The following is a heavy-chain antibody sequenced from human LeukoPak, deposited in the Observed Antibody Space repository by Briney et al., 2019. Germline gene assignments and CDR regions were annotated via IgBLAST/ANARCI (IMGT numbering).Heavy chain of an antibody. V-gene: IGHV1-46*01. CDR1: GYTFTSYY. J-gene: IGHJ4*02. D-gene: IGHD6-25*01. CDR3: ARRSDPGSFDY. CDR2: INPSGGST. Sequence: ASVKVSCKASGYTFTSYYMHWVRQAPGQGLEWMGIINPSGGSTSYAQKFQGRVTMTRDTSISTDYMELSWLRSDDTAVYYCARRSDPGSFDYWGQGTLLTVSS.